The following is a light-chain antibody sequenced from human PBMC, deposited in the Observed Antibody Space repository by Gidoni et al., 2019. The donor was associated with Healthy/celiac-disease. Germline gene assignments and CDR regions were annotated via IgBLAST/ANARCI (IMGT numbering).Light chain of an antibody. CDR2: AAS. CDR1: QGISSY. CDR3: QQLNSYPLT. Sequence: DIQLTQSPSFLSASVGDRVTITCRSSQGISSYLAWYQHKPGKAPTLLIYAASTLQSGVPSRFSGSGYGTEFTLTISSLQTEDFATYYCQQLNSYPLTFGPGTKVDIK. V-gene: IGKV1-9*01. J-gene: IGKJ3*01.